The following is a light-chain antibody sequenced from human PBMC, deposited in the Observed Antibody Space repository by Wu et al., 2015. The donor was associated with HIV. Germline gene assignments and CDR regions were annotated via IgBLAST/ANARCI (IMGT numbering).Light chain of an antibody. CDR3: QQSYSTPGT. V-gene: IGKV1-39*01. J-gene: IGKJ2*02. Sequence: DIQMTQSPSSLSASVGDRVTITCRASETIDGYLNWYQQKAGKAPKLLVYAASSLQGGVPSRFSGSGSGTSFTLTINSLQPEDFATYYCQQSYSTPGTFGQGTKLEIK. CDR2: AAS. CDR1: ETIDGY.